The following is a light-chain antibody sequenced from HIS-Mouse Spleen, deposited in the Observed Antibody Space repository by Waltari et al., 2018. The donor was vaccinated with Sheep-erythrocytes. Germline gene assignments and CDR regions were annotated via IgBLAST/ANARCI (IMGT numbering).Light chain of an antibody. CDR3: CSYAGSSTPWV. Sequence: QSALTQSASVSGSPGQSITLSCTGTSSDVGSYNLVSWYQQHPGKAPKLMIYEGSKRPSGVSNRFSGSKSGNTASLTISGLQAEDEADYYCCSYAGSSTPWVFGGGTK. V-gene: IGLV2-23*01. CDR1: SSDVGSYNL. CDR2: EGS. J-gene: IGLJ3*02.